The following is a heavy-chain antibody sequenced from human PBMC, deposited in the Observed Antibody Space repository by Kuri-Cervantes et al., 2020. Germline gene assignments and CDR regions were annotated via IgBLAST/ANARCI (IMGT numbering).Heavy chain of an antibody. CDR1: GFTFSDYY. D-gene: IGHD2-2*01. CDR3: ARVSSPAAIDY. V-gene: IGHV3-11*01. CDR2: ISSSGSTI. Sequence: GESLKISCAASGFTFSDYYMSWVRQAPGKGLEWVSYISSSGSTIYYADSVKGRFTISRDNAKNSLYLQMNSLRAEDTAVYYCARVSSPAAIDYWGQGTQVTVSS. J-gene: IGHJ4*02.